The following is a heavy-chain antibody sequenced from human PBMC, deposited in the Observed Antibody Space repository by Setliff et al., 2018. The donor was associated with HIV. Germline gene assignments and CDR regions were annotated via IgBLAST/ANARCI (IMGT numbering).Heavy chain of an antibody. D-gene: IGHD5-12*01. Sequence: SETLSLTCAVSGDSIASGASYWSWIRQHPGKGLEWIGYIYYGGGTLYNPSLQSRLTISLDTSKSQFSLKLTSVTAADTALYYCASGRGAKGGYDYFGSWGQGTLVTVSS. V-gene: IGHV4-31*11. CDR3: ASGRGAKGGYDYFGS. J-gene: IGHJ4*02. CDR2: IYYGGGT. CDR1: GDSIASGASY.